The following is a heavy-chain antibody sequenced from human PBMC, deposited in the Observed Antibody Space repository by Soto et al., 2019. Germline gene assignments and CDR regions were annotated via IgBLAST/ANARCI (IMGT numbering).Heavy chain of an antibody. J-gene: IGHJ4*02. CDR1: GGSISSSSYY. D-gene: IGHD5-12*01. CDR2: IYYSGST. CDR3: ARHEEMATYYFDY. V-gene: IGHV4-39*01. Sequence: PSETLSLTCTVSGGSISSSSYYWGWIRQPPGKGLEWIGSIYYSGSTYYNPSLKSRVTISVDTSKNQFSLKLSSVTAADTAVYYCARHEEMATYYFDYWGQGTLVTVSS.